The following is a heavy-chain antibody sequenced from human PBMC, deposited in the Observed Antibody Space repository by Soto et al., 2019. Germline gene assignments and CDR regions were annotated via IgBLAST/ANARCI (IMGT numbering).Heavy chain of an antibody. CDR1: GFTFSDPW. D-gene: IGHD1-20*01. Sequence: EVQLVESGGGLVTPGGSLRLSCVGSGFTFSDPWMNWVRQAPGKGLEWVGRILSEVHGGTTDYAAPVRGRFTISRDDSKSTVCLQMNSLRSEDTAVYYCAAGITGNTGGMDVWGQGTTVTVSS. J-gene: IGHJ6*02. CDR3: AAGITGNTGGMDV. CDR2: ILSEVHGGTT. V-gene: IGHV3-15*07.